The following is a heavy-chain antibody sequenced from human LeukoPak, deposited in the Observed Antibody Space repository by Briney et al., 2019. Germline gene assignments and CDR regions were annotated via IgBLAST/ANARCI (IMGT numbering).Heavy chain of an antibody. D-gene: IGHD2-2*01. CDR3: ARDRYCSYSSCPHFDY. CDR2: IKQDESEK. V-gene: IGHV3-7*01. Sequence: GGSLRLSCTASGFTFSHYWMSWVRQAPGKGLQWVADIKQDESEKYYVDSVKGRFTISRDNAKNSMYLQMNSLRAEDTAVYYCARDRYCSYSSCPHFDYWGQGTLVTVSS. J-gene: IGHJ4*02. CDR1: GFTFSHYW.